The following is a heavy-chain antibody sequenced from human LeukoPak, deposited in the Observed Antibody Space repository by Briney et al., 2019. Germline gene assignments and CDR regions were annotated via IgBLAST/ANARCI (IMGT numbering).Heavy chain of an antibody. J-gene: IGHJ4*02. Sequence: ASVKVSCKASGYTFTGYYMHWVRQAPGQGLEWMGWINPNSGGTNYAQKFQGRVTMTRDTSISTAYMELSRLRSDDTAVYYCATLRGYVKADLDYWGQGTLVTVSS. CDR2: INPNSGGT. V-gene: IGHV1-2*02. CDR3: ATLRGYVKADLDY. D-gene: IGHD5-12*01. CDR1: GYTFTGYY.